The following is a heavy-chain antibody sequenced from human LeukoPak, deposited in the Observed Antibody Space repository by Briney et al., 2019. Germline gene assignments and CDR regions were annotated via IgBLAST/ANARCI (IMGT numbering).Heavy chain of an antibody. CDR1: GGSFSGYY. CDR3: ARGRQVVPAGYYMDV. D-gene: IGHD2-2*01. V-gene: IGHV4-34*01. J-gene: IGHJ6*03. Sequence: SETLSFTCAVYGGSFSGYYWSWIRQPPGKGLEWIGEINHSGSTTYNPSLKSRVTISVDTSKNQFSLKLSSVTAADTAVYYCARGRQVVPAGYYMDVWGKGTTVTVSS. CDR2: INHSGST.